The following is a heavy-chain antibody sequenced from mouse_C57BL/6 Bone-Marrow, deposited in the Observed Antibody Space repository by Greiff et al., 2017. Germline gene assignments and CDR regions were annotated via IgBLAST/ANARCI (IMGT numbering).Heavy chain of an antibody. D-gene: IGHD6-1*01. CDR3: ASPLGLYAMDY. CDR2: INPSTGGT. V-gene: IGHV1-42*01. J-gene: IGHJ4*01. CDR1: GYSFTGYY. Sequence: EVKLMESGPELVKPGASVKISCKASGYSFTGYYMNWVKQSPEKSLEWIGEINPSTGGTTYNQKFKAKATLTVDKSSSTAYMQLKSLTSEDSAVYYSASPLGLYAMDYWGQGTSVTVSS.